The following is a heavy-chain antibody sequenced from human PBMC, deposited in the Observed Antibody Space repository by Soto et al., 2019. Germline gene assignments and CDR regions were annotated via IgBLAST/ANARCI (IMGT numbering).Heavy chain of an antibody. CDR3: ATSITMIVVVPYAY. J-gene: IGHJ4*02. Sequence: SVKVSCKASGGTFSSYAISWVRQAPGQGLECMGGIIPIFGTANYAQKFQGRVTITAXXXXSXXXMXLXXLTXEGTAVYYCATSITMIVVVPYAYWGQGTLVTVSS. CDR1: GGTFSSYA. D-gene: IGHD3-22*01. V-gene: IGHV1-69*06. CDR2: IIPIFGTA.